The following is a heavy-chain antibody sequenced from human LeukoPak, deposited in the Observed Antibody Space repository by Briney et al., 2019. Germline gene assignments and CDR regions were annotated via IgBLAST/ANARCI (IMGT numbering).Heavy chain of an antibody. CDR2: ISAYNGNT. J-gene: IGHJ4*02. CDR1: GYTFTSYG. Sequence: EASVKVSCKAPGYTFTSYGISWVRQAPGQGLEWMGWISAYNGNTNYAQKLQGRVTMTTDTSTSTAYMEVRSLRSDDTAVYYCARDLSDYYDSSGYFGYWGQGTLVTVSS. CDR3: ARDLSDYYDSSGYFGY. D-gene: IGHD3-22*01. V-gene: IGHV1-18*01.